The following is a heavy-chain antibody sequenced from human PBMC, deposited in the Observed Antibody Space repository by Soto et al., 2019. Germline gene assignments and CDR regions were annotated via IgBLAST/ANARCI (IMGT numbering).Heavy chain of an antibody. D-gene: IGHD6-13*01. J-gene: IGHJ3*02. Sequence: GGSLRLSCAASGFTFSNAWMNWVRQAPGKGLEWVGRIKSKTDGGTTDYAAPVKGRFTISRDDSKNTLYLQMNSLKTEDTAVYYCTTDPGYSSSCPSEACAFDIWGQGTMVTVSS. CDR1: GFTFSNAW. CDR2: IKSKTDGGTT. V-gene: IGHV3-15*07. CDR3: TTDPGYSSSCPSEACAFDI.